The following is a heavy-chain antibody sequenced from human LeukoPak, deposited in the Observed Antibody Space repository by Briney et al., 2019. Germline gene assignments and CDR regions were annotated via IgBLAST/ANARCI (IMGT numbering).Heavy chain of an antibody. J-gene: IGHJ4*02. D-gene: IGHD3-3*01. CDR3: ESGDDSWSRYSIDY. Sequence: PGGSLRLSCAASGFTFSSYEMNWVRQAPGKGLEWVSYISSSGSTIYYAESIKGRFTISRDNAKNALYLQMHRPRAEDTAIYYCESGDDSWSRYSIDYWVRGTLVTVSS. V-gene: IGHV3-48*03. CDR1: GFTFSSYE. CDR2: ISSSGSTI.